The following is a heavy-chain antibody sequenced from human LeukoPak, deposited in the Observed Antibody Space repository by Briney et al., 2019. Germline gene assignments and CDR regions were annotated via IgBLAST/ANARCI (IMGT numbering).Heavy chain of an antibody. CDR2: IIPMFGTT. J-gene: IGHJ6*03. CDR1: GGTFSNYA. D-gene: IGHD4-11*01. CDR3: ASVTVTTWAPDGHKDV. V-gene: IGHV1-69*05. Sequence: VASVKVSCKASGGTFSNYAISWVRQAPGQGLEWMGRIIPMFGTTNYAQKFQGRVTITTDESTSTAYMEVSSLRIEDTAVYYCASVTVTTWAPDGHKDVWGKGTTVTVSS.